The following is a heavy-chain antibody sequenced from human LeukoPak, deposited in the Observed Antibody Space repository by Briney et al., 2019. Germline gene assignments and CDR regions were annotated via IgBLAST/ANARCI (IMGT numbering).Heavy chain of an antibody. J-gene: IGHJ4*02. V-gene: IGHV5-51*01. CDR2: IYPGDSDT. CDR3: ARTGYTSGWYVGSFDY. CDR1: GYTFSRYW. Sequence: GESLKISCKGSGYTFSRYWIGWVRQMPGKGLEWMGIIYPGDSDTKYSPSFQGQVTISADKSISTAYLQWSSLKASDTAMYYCARTGYTSGWYVGSFDYWGQGTLVTVSS. D-gene: IGHD6-19*01.